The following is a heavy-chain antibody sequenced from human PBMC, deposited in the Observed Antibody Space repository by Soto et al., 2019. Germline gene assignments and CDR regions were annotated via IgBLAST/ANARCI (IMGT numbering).Heavy chain of an antibody. V-gene: IGHV3-23*01. Sequence: EVQLLESGGGLVQPGGSLRLSCAASGITFSNYAMSWVRQAPGKGLEWVSVISGRGDSTFYAGSVKGRFTISRDNSKNTVHLQMNNLGAEDTALYYCATRNYYGTTGYYYWYYFDFWGQGTLVTVSS. CDR2: ISGRGDST. CDR1: GITFSNYA. CDR3: ATRNYYGTTGYYYWYYFDF. D-gene: IGHD3-22*01. J-gene: IGHJ4*02.